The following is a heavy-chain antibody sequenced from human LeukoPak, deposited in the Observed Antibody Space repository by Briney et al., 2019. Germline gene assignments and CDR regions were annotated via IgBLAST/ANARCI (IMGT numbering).Heavy chain of an antibody. Sequence: GGSLRLSCAASGFTFSAFSMNWVRQAPGKGLEWVSYISSSSDMIYYADSVKGRFTISRDNAKNSLYLQMNSLRAEDTAVYYCAREIPLGSDWFDPWGQGTLVTVSS. D-gene: IGHD3-16*01. V-gene: IGHV3-48*01. CDR3: AREIPLGSDWFDP. CDR1: GFTFSAFS. J-gene: IGHJ5*02. CDR2: ISSSSDMI.